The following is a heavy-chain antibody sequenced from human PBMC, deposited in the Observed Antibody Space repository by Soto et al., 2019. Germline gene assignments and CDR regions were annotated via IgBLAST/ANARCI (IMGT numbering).Heavy chain of an antibody. D-gene: IGHD2-8*02. CDR2: INHSVST. Sequence: SETLSLTCAVYGGSFSGYYWTWIRQPPGTGLECIGEINHSVSTNYNPSLKRRVTISVDTSKNQFSLKLTSVTAADTAVYYCARDKITGLFDYWGQGTLVTVS. V-gene: IGHV4-34*01. J-gene: IGHJ4*02. CDR3: ARDKITGLFDY. CDR1: GGSFSGYY.